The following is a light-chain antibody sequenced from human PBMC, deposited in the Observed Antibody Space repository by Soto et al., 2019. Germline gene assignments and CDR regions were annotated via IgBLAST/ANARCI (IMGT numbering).Light chain of an antibody. CDR3: QPRSNWHPMYT. CDR1: QSVSSY. Sequence: EIVLTQSPATLSLSPGERATLSCRASQSVSSYLAWYQQKPGQAPRRLIYDASNRATGIPARFSGSGSGTDFTLTISSLEPEDFAVYYCQPRSNWHPMYTFGQWTKLEIK. J-gene: IGKJ2*01. CDR2: DAS. V-gene: IGKV3-11*01.